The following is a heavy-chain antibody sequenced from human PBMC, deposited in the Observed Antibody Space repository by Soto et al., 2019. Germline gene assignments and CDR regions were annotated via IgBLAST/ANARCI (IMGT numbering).Heavy chain of an antibody. CDR1: GGSISSGGYS. Sequence: QLQLQESGSGLVKPSQTLSLTCAVSGGSISSGGYSWSWIRQTPGKGLEWIGYIDHSGSTYYNPFLKSRVTFSVDRSRNQLSLRLSSVTAADTAVYYCASLDPITIGAFDYWGQGTLVTVSS. CDR2: IDHSGST. J-gene: IGHJ4*02. V-gene: IGHV4-30-2*01. D-gene: IGHD3-16*01. CDR3: ASLDPITIGAFDY.